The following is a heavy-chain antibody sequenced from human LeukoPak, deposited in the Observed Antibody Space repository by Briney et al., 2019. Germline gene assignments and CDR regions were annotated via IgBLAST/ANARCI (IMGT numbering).Heavy chain of an antibody. J-gene: IGHJ4*02. CDR3: ARDNDSRDPPHFDY. V-gene: IGHV3-30*04. D-gene: IGHD3-16*01. Sequence: GGSLRLSCVASGFTFTGHSMHWVRQAPGKGLEWVAVVSYDEKTIFYADSLKGRFTVSRDNSKNTVYLQMNSLRDEDTAVYYCARDNDSRDPPHFDYWGQGTLVTVSS. CDR2: VSYDEKTI. CDR1: GFTFTGHS.